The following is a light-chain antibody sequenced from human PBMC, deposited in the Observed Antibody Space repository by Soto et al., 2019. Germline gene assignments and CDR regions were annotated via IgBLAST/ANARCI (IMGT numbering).Light chain of an antibody. CDR1: SSNIGAGYD. Sequence: QSVLTQPPSVSGAPGQRVTISCTGSSSNIGAGYDVHWYQQPPGTAPKLLIYDNSNRPSGVPDRFSGSKSGTSASLAITGLQAEDEADYYCQSYDSSLSGPVVFGGGTKLTVL. V-gene: IGLV1-40*01. J-gene: IGLJ2*01. CDR2: DNS. CDR3: QSYDSSLSGPVV.